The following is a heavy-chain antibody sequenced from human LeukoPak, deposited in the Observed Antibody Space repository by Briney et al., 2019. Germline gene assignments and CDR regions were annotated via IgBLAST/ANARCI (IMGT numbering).Heavy chain of an antibody. CDR1: DYTFTSYG. J-gene: IGHJ4*02. D-gene: IGHD3-22*01. CDR3: ARDLLVVVESGLDY. V-gene: IGHV1-46*01. CDR2: ISPSGGST. Sequence: GSVKVSCKASDYTFTSYGISWVRQAPGQGLEWMGIISPSGGSTSYAQKFQGRVTMTRDTSTSTVYMELSSLRSEDTAVYYCARDLLVVVESGLDYWGQGTLVTVSS.